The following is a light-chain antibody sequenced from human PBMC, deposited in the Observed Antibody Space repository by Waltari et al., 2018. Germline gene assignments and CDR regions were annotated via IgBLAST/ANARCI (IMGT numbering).Light chain of an antibody. V-gene: IGLV1-47*01. Sequence: QSVLTQPPSASGTPGQRVTTPCSGSSHNIGSNHVYWYQQLPGTAPKLLIYRNNQRPSGVPDRFSGSKSGTSASLAISGLRSEDEADYYCAAWDDSLSGRGVFGGGTKLTVL. CDR3: AAWDDSLSGRGV. CDR2: RNN. J-gene: IGLJ3*02. CDR1: SHNIGSNH.